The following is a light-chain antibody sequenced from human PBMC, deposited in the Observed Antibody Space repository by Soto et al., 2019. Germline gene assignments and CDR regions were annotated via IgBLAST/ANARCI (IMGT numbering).Light chain of an antibody. CDR1: SSNIGAGYE. CDR3: QSYDSSLSGYV. V-gene: IGLV1-40*01. J-gene: IGLJ1*01. CDR2: ENN. Sequence: QLVLTQPPSVSEAPGQRVTLSCTGSSSNIGAGYEAHWYQQVPGTAPKLLIYENNNRPSGVPDRFSGSKSGTSASLAITGLQAEDEAEYYCQSYDSSLSGYVFGTGTKVTVL.